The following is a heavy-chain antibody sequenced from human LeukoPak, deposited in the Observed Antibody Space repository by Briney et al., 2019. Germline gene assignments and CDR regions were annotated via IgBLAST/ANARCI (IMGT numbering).Heavy chain of an antibody. CDR3: ARQNYDFWSGYYTVPYN. CDR1: GGSISSSSYY. Sequence: SETLSLTCTVSGGSISSSSYYWGWIRQPPGKGLEWIGSIYYSGSTYYNPSLKSRVTISVDTSKNQLSLKLSSVTAADTAVYYCARQNYDFWSGYYTVPYNWGQGTLVTVSS. CDR2: IYYSGST. D-gene: IGHD3-3*01. V-gene: IGHV4-39*01. J-gene: IGHJ4*02.